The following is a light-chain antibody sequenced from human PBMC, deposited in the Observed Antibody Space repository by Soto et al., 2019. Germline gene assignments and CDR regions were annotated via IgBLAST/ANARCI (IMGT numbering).Light chain of an antibody. CDR2: DAS. CDR3: QQRSSWPIT. CDR1: QSVTSH. V-gene: IGKV3-11*01. Sequence: EFVLTQSPGTLSLSPGERATLSCRASQSVTSHLAWYQQRPGQAPRLLIYDASRRATGIPARFSGSGSGADFTLTISSLEPEDFAVYYCQQRSSWPITFGQGTRLEIK. J-gene: IGKJ5*01.